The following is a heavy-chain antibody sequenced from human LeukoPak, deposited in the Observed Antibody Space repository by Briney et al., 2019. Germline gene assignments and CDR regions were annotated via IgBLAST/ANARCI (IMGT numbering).Heavy chain of an antibody. CDR2: ISGSGRSP. V-gene: IGHV3-23*01. CDR1: GLTFSNYA. D-gene: IGHD3-10*01. CDR3: AKATYYYGSGASEYFDY. Sequence: GGSLRLSCAASGLTFSNYAMSWVRQAPGKGLEWVSVISGSGRSPYYADSVKGRFTISRDNSKNTLYLQMSSLRADDTAVYYCAKATYYYGSGASEYFDYWGLGILVTVSS. J-gene: IGHJ4*02.